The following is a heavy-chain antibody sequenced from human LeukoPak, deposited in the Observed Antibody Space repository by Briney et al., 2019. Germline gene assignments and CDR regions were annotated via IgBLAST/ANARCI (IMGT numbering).Heavy chain of an antibody. CDR2: IYTSGST. D-gene: IGHD4-17*01. J-gene: IGHJ6*03. V-gene: IGHV4-4*07. CDR1: GGSISSYY. CDR3: ARDYSTVTTWGYYYYMDV. Sequence: PPETLSLTCTVSGGSISSYYWSWIRQPAGKGLEWIGRIYTSGSTNYNPSLKSRVTMSVDTSKNQFSLKLSSVTAADTAVYYCARDYSTVTTWGYYYYMDVWGKGTTVTVSS.